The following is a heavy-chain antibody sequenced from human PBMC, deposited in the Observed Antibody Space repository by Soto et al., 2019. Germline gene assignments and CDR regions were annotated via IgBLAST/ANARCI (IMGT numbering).Heavy chain of an antibody. J-gene: IGHJ4*02. CDR2: ISGSGDIT. V-gene: IGHV3-23*01. CDR1: GFTFGTYA. D-gene: IGHD6-13*01. CDR3: AKIYSASWYAGVDY. Sequence: EVQLLESGGDLVQPWGSLRLSCAASGFTFGTYAMSWVRQAPGKGLDWVSVISGSGDITYYADSVRGRFTISRDNSKNTLYLQMNSLRAEDTAIYYCAKIYSASWYAGVDYWGQGTLVTVSS.